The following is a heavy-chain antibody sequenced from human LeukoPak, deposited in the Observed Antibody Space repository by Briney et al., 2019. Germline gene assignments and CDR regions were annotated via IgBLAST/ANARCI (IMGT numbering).Heavy chain of an antibody. CDR3: ARGSYGSDNTYYFYGMGV. CDR2: INPSGGST. CDR1: GYTFTSYY. D-gene: IGHD3-10*01. Sequence: GASVKVSCKASGYTFTSYYMHWVRQVPGQGLEWMGLINPSGGSTYYAQKFLGRVSMTSDTSTNRVYMELSSLRSEDTAIYYCARGSYGSDNTYYFYGMGVWGKGTTVTVSS. V-gene: IGHV1-46*01. J-gene: IGHJ6*04.